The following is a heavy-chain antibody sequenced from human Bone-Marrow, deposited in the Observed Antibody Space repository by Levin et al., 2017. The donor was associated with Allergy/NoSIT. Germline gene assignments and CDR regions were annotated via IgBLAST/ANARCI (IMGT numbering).Heavy chain of an antibody. D-gene: IGHD3-22*01. CDR3: ARKYYYDSSGYNYWYFDL. CDR2: ISSSGGTI. J-gene: IGHJ2*01. Sequence: GESLKISCAASGFTFSDYYMSWIRQAPGKGLEWVSYISSSGGTIYYADSVKGRFTISRDNAKNSLYLQMNSLRAEDTAVYYCARKYYYDSSGYNYWYFDLWGRGTLVTVSS. CDR1: GFTFSDYY. V-gene: IGHV3-11*01.